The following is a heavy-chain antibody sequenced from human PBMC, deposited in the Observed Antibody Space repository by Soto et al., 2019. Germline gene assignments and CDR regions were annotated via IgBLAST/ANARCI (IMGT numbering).Heavy chain of an antibody. CDR1: GFIFDDYA. V-gene: IGHV3-23*01. J-gene: IGHJ4*02. D-gene: IGHD6-19*01. CDR2: TSGSGVTT. Sequence: EVQLLESGGGLVQPGGSLRLSCGAPGFIFDDYAMMWVRQTPGKGLEWVSATSGSGVTTYYADSVKGRFTISRDNSKNTRYLQMNSLRADDTALYYCARVHTSGWFADSWGQGTRVTVSS. CDR3: ARVHTSGWFADS.